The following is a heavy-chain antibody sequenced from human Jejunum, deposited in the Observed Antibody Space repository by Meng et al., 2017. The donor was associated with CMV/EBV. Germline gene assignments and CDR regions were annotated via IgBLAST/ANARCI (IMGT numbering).Heavy chain of an antibody. CDR1: CYTFTNYG. Sequence: HCGGGVKKPGASVMVSCKASCYTFTNYGITWVRQAPGQGLEWMGWISAYNGNTNYAQTLQGRVTMTTDTSTSTAYMELGSLRSDDTAVYYCARVEVGITSGDYWGQGTLVTVSS. V-gene: IGHV1-18*01. CDR2: ISAYNGNT. CDR3: ARVEVGITSGDY. J-gene: IGHJ4*02. D-gene: IGHD1-26*01.